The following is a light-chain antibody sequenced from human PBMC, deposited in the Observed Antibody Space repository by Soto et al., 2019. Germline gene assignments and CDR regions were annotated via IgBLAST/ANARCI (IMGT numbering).Light chain of an antibody. CDR1: QSVSGW. CDR3: QQYETFSGT. V-gene: IGKV1-5*01. J-gene: IGKJ1*01. Sequence: DIQMTQTPSSLSASVGDRGTITCRASQSVSGWLAWYQQKPGEAPKLLIYDASALPRGVPSRFSGSGSGIKFTLTIASLQPDDFATYYCQQYETFSGTFGPGTKVDI. CDR2: DAS.